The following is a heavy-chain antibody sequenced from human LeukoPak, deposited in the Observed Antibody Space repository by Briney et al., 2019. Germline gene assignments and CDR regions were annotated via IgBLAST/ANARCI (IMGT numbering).Heavy chain of an antibody. CDR2: IKQDGNEK. CDR3: AREYDFWSGSTYDDY. V-gene: IGHV3-7*01. Sequence: SGGSLRLSCAASGFTFSSYWMSWVRQAPGKGLEWVANIKQDGNEKYYVDSVKGRFTISRDNAKNSLYLQMNSLRAEDTAVYYCAREYDFWSGSTYDDYWGQGTLVTVSS. D-gene: IGHD3-3*01. J-gene: IGHJ4*02. CDR1: GFTFSSYW.